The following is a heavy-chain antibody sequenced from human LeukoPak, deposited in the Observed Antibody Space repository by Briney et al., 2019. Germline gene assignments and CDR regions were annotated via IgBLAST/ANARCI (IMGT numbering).Heavy chain of an antibody. CDR3: ARAASSWGPNWFDP. CDR1: GGSISSYY. D-gene: IGHD6-13*01. CDR2: IYYSGST. V-gene: IGHV4-59*01. Sequence: NSSETLSLTCTVSGGSISSYYWSWIRQPPGKGLEWIGYIYYSGSTNYNPSLKSRVTISVDTSKNQFSLKLSSVTAADTAVYYCARAASSWGPNWFDPWGQGTLVTVSS. J-gene: IGHJ5*02.